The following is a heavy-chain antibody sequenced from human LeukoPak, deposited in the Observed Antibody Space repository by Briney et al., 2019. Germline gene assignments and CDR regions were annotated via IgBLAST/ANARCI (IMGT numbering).Heavy chain of an antibody. Sequence: SETLSLTCTVSGGSISSYYWSWIRQPPGKGLEWIGYIYYSGSTNYNPSLKSRVTISVDTSRNQFSLKLSSVTAADTAVYYCARGRGNWFDPWGQGTLVTVSS. J-gene: IGHJ5*02. CDR3: ARGRGNWFDP. D-gene: IGHD5-12*01. CDR1: GGSISSYY. V-gene: IGHV4-59*01. CDR2: IYYSGST.